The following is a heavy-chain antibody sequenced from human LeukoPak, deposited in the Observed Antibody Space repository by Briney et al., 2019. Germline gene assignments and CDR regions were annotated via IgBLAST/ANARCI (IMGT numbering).Heavy chain of an antibody. D-gene: IGHD2-2*01. Sequence: GGSLRLSCAASGFTLSSYSMNWVRQAPGKGLEWVSSISSSSSYIYYADSVKGRFTISRDNAKNTLYLQMNSLRAEDTAVYYCASEGRGYCSSTSCLEDAFDIWGQGTMVTVSS. CDR1: GFTLSSYS. V-gene: IGHV3-21*01. CDR2: ISSSSSYI. CDR3: ASEGRGYCSSTSCLEDAFDI. J-gene: IGHJ3*02.